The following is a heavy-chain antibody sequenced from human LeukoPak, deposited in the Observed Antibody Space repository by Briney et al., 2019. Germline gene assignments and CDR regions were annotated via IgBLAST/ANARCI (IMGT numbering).Heavy chain of an antibody. CDR1: GFTFSDSE. V-gene: IGHV3-48*03. Sequence: GGSLRLSCAASGFTFSDSEMNWVRQAPGKGLEWVSYISSSGSTIYYADSVKGRFTISRDNAKNSLYLQMNSLRAEDTAVYYCARASPVPAVAGYAFDIWGQGTFVTVSS. CDR2: ISSSGSTI. CDR3: ARASPVPAVAGYAFDI. D-gene: IGHD2-2*01. J-gene: IGHJ3*02.